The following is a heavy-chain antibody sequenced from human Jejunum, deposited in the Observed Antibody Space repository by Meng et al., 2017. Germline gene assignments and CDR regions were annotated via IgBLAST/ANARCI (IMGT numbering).Heavy chain of an antibody. CDR3: SYSSSFEIFFDY. V-gene: IGHV3-30*07. CDR1: GFTFSNYA. D-gene: IGHD2/OR15-2a*01. J-gene: IGHJ4*02. Sequence: GESLKISCAASGFTFSNYAMHWVRRAPGKGLEWLAVISYDGATKYYADSVKGRFTISRDNSKTTLYLQMDSLRPDDTAVYYCSYSSSFEIFFDYWGQGSVVTVSS. CDR2: ISYDGATK.